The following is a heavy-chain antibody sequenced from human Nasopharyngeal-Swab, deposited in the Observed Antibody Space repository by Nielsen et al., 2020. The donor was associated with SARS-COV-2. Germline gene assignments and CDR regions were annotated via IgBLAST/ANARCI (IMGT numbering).Heavy chain of an antibody. D-gene: IGHD2-21*01. V-gene: IGHV3-23*01. Sequence: GGSLRLSCAASGFTSSYYAMNWVRRAPGKGLEWVAGIVGDSSEIYYADSVKGRFTISRDNSRNTLYLQMNSLRGEDTAIYYCVKDRISGDGEWLGDHWGQGVLVTVSS. J-gene: IGHJ4*02. CDR1: GFTSSYYA. CDR3: VKDRISGDGEWLGDH. CDR2: IVGDSSEI.